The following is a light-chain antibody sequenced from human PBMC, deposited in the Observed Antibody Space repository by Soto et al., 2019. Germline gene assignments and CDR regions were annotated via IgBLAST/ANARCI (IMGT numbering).Light chain of an antibody. CDR2: DTS. V-gene: IGKV3-20*01. CDR1: QSVGNSF. J-gene: IGKJ5*01. CDR3: QQYGTSEII. Sequence: EVAVKKSPGTLSVSPGGRATLYCSASQSVGNSFVAWYQQKPGQPPRLLIYDTSKRATGIPDRFSGSVSGTDFTLSISRVEPEDFAVFYCQQYGTSEIIFGQGTRLEIK.